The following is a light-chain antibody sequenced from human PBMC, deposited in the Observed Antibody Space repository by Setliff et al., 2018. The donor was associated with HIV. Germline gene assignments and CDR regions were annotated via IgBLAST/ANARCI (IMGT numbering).Light chain of an antibody. J-gene: IGLJ2*01. CDR1: SSNVGTYNL. Sequence: SVLTQPASVSGSPGQSITISCTGSSSNVGTYNLVSWYQHHPVKAPKLVIYEVSKRPSGVSDRFSGSKSGNTASLTISGLQAEDEAYYYCCSYAGSSTPVIFGGGTK. CDR2: EVS. V-gene: IGLV2-23*02. CDR3: CSYAGSSTPVI.